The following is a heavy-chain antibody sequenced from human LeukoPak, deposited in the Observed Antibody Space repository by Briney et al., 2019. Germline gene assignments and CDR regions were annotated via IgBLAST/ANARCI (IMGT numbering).Heavy chain of an antibody. CDR3: ARATRGAYLFDY. Sequence: SQTLSLTCAISGDSVSSNIAAWNWIRQSPSRDPEWLGRTYYRSKWYNDYAVSMRSRITTNPDTSKNQFSLQLNSVTPEDTAVYYCARATRGAYLFDYWGQGSLVTVSS. J-gene: IGHJ4*02. V-gene: IGHV6-1*01. D-gene: IGHD3-16*01. CDR2: TYYRSKWYN. CDR1: GDSVSSNIAA.